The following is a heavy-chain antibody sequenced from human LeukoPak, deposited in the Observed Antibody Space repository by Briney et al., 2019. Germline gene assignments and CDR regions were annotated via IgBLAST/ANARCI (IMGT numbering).Heavy chain of an antibody. CDR3: ARAFVSSGVAWEYYFDY. CDR2: IYYSGST. CDR1: GGSISSYY. J-gene: IGHJ4*02. V-gene: IGHV4-59*01. Sequence: SETLSLTCTGSGGSISSYYWSWIRQPPGKGLEWIGYIYYSGSTNYNPSLKSRVTISVDTSKNQFSLKLSSVTAADTAVYYCARAFVSSGVAWEYYFDYWGQGTLVTVSS. D-gene: IGHD6-19*01.